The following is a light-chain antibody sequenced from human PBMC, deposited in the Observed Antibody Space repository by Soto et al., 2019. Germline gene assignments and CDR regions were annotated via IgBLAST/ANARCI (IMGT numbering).Light chain of an antibody. Sequence: QAVVTQEPSLTVSPGGTVTLTCGSSTGTVTSGHFPYWFQQKPGQAPRTLIYETTNRHYWTPARFSGSLLGDKAALTLSGAQPEDEADYYCLLSVGGPRVFGGGTKVTVL. J-gene: IGLJ2*01. CDR2: ETT. CDR1: TGTVTSGHF. V-gene: IGLV7-46*01. CDR3: LLSVGGPRV.